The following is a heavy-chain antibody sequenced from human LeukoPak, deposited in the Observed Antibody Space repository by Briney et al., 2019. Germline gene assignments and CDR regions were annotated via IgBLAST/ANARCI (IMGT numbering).Heavy chain of an antibody. V-gene: IGHV3-33*01. Sequence: PGGSLRLSCAASGFTFSSYGMHWVRQAPGKGLEWVAVVSYAGTNKDYADSVKGRFTISRDNSKNPLYLQMNSLRAEDTAVYYCARDISSRYFDLWGQGTLVTVSS. CDR3: ARDISSRYFDL. J-gene: IGHJ4*02. CDR1: GFTFSSYG. CDR2: VSYAGTNK.